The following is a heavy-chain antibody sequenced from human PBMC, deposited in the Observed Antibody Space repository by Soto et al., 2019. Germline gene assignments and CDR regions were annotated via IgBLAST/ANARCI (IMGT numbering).Heavy chain of an antibody. J-gene: IGHJ4*02. CDR3: ATVWGSYRVFRY. D-gene: IGHD3-16*02. CDR1: GFTFSSYA. CDR2: ISGSGGST. Sequence: GGSLRLSCAASGFTFSSYAMSWVRQAPGKGLEWVSAISGSGGSTYYADSVKGRFTISRDNSKNTLYLQMNSLRAEDTAVYYCATVWGSYRVFRYWGQGTLVTVSS. V-gene: IGHV3-23*01.